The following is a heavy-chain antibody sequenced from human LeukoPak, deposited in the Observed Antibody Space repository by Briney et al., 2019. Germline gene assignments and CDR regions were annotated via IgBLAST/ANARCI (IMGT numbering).Heavy chain of an antibody. CDR2: MNPNSGNT. Sequence: ASVKVSCQASGYTFTSYDINWVRQATGQGLEWMGWMNPNSGNTRYAQKFQGRVTMTRNTSISTAYMELSSLRSEDTAVYYCARGPAGDSYYYYGMDVWGQGTTVTVSS. V-gene: IGHV1-8*01. J-gene: IGHJ6*02. CDR3: ARGPAGDSYYYYGMDV. CDR1: GYTFTSYD. D-gene: IGHD3-16*01.